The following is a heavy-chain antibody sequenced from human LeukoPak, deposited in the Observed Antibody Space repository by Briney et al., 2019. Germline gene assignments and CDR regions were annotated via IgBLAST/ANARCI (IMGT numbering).Heavy chain of an antibody. J-gene: IGHJ4*02. D-gene: IGHD3-22*01. CDR2: INPNSGGT. V-gene: IGHV1-2*06. CDR1: GYTFTGYY. CDR3: ARDYYDSSGDY. Sequence: ASVKVSCKASGYTFTGYYMHWVRQAPGQGLEWMGRINPNSGGTNYAQKFQGRVTMTRDTSISTAYMELSRLRYDDTAVYYCARDYYDSSGDYWGQGTLVTVSS.